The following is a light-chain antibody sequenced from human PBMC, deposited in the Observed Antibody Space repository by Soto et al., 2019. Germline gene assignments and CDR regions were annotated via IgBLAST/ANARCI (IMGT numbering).Light chain of an antibody. V-gene: IGLV1-40*01. CDR1: SSNIGARYD. Sequence: QSVLTQPPSVSGAPGQRVTISCTGSSSNIGARYDVHWYQQLPGTAPKLLIYTKSNRPSGVPDRFSGSKSGTSASLAITGLQAEDEADYYCQSYDTSLSVVFGGGTKLTVL. J-gene: IGLJ2*01. CDR2: TKS. CDR3: QSYDTSLSVV.